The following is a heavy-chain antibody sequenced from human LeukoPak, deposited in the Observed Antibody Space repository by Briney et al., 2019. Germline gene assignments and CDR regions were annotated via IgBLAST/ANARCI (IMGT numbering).Heavy chain of an antibody. CDR3: ARGRYCSGGSCSWFDP. D-gene: IGHD2-15*01. V-gene: IGHV3-7*04. CDR1: GFTFSTYW. J-gene: IGHJ5*02. Sequence: GGSLRLSCATSGFTFSTYWMNWVRQAPGKGLEWVANIKQDGSEKYYVDSVKGRFTISRDNAKNSLYLQVNSLRVEDTAVYYCARGRYCSGGSCSWFDPWGQGTLVTVS. CDR2: IKQDGSEK.